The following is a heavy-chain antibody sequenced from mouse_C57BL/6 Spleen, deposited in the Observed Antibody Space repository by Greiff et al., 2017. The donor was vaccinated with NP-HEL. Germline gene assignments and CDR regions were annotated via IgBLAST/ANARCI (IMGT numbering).Heavy chain of an antibody. CDR1: GYTFTSYW. Sequence: QVQLQQPGAELVKPGASVKLSCKASGYTFTSYWMQWVKQRPGQGLEWIGEIDPSDSYTNYNQKFKGKATLTVDTSSSTAYMQLSSLTSEDSAVYYCARSGTTVVPYWYFDVWGTGTTVTVSS. D-gene: IGHD1-1*01. CDR2: IDPSDSYT. J-gene: IGHJ1*03. CDR3: ARSGTTVVPYWYFDV. V-gene: IGHV1-50*01.